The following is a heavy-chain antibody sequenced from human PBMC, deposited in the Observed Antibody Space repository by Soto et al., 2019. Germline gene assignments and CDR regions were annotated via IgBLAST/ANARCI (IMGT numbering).Heavy chain of an antibody. CDR2: ISSSSSTI. D-gene: IGHD6-6*01. J-gene: IGHJ3*02. CDR1: GFTFSSYS. CDR3: ARASAIGRLVRDDAFDI. Sequence: EVQLVESGGGLVQPGGSLRLSCAASGFTFSSYSMNWVRQAPGKGLEWVSYISSSSSTIYYADSVKGRFTISRDNAKNSLYLQSNSLRDEDTAVYYCARASAIGRLVRDDAFDIWGQGTMVTVSS. V-gene: IGHV3-48*02.